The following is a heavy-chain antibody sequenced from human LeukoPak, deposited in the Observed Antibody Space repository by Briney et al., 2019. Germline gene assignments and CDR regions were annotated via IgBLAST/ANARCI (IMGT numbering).Heavy chain of an antibody. D-gene: IGHD5-18*01. CDR2: ISWNSGTI. V-gene: IGHV3-9*01. J-gene: IGHJ4*02. CDR1: GFTFDDYA. CDR3: AKGLSDGYSYGYDY. Sequence: GRSLRLSCAASGFTFDDYAMHWVRQAPGKGLEWVSGISWNSGTIGYADSVKGRFTISGDNAKNSLYLQMNSLRAEDTALYYCAKGLSDGYSYGYDYWGQGTLVTVSS.